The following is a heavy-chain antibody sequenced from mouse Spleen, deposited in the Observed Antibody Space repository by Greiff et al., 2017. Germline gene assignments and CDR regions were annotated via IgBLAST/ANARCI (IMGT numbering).Heavy chain of an antibody. J-gene: IGHJ3*01. D-gene: IGHD1-1*02. V-gene: IGHV14-1*01. CDR2: IDPEDGDT. CDR3: TTGGKGAWFAY. CDR1: GFNIKDYY. Sequence: EVQLQQSGAELVRPGASVKLSCTASGFNIKDYYMHWVKQRPEQGLEWIGRIDPEDGDTEYAPKFQGKATMTADTSSNTAYLQLSSLTSEDTAVYYCTTGGKGAWFAYWGQGTLVTVSA.